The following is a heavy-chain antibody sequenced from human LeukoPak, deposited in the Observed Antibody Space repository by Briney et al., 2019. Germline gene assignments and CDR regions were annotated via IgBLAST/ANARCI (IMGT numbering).Heavy chain of an antibody. CDR3: ARVVAATCDFDY. D-gene: IGHD2-15*01. Sequence: SETLSLTCTVSGGSISRYYWNWIRQPPGKGLEWIGYIYYSGSTNYNPSLKSRVTISVDTSKNQFSLKLSSVTAADTAVYYWARVVAATCDFDYWGQGTLVTVSS. J-gene: IGHJ4*02. V-gene: IGHV4-59*01. CDR1: GGSISRYY. CDR2: IYYSGST.